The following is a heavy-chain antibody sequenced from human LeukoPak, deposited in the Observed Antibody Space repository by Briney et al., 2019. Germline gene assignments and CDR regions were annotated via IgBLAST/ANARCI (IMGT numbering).Heavy chain of an antibody. D-gene: IGHD5-24*01. J-gene: IGHJ4*02. V-gene: IGHV1-69*04. CDR3: ARDSGDGYNDY. Sequence: VASVKVSCKASGGTFSSYTISWVRQAPGQGLEWMGRIIPILGIANYAQKFQGRVTITADKSTSTAYMELSSLRSEDTAVYYCARDSGDGYNDYWGQGTLVTVSP. CDR2: IIPILGIA. CDR1: GGTFSSYT.